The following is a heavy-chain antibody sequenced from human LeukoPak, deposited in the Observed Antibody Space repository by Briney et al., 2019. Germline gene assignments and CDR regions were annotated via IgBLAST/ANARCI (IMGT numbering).Heavy chain of an antibody. V-gene: IGHV3-21*04. CDR3: ARDSIAVAGMDFDY. Sequence: GGSLRLSCAASGFTFSTYSMNWVRQAPGKGLEWVSSIVTSSDYIYYAGSLKGRFTISRDNAKNSLYLQMNSLRAEDTAVYYCARDSIAVAGMDFDYWGQGTLVTVSS. CDR2: IVTSSDYI. D-gene: IGHD6-19*01. CDR1: GFTFSTYS. J-gene: IGHJ4*02.